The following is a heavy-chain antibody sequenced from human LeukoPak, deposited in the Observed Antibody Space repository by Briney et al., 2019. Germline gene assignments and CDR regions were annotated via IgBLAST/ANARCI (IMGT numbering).Heavy chain of an antibody. V-gene: IGHV3-11*04. D-gene: IGHD2-2*01. CDR3: AKELDYCSSTSCYAGDFDY. Sequence: GGSLRLSCAASGFDLSDFYMSWIRQAPGKGLEWVSNISSSGSTIYYADSVKGRFTISRDNAKNSLYLQMNSLRAEDTAVYYCAKELDYCSSTSCYAGDFDYWGQGTLVTVSS. CDR2: ISSSGSTI. J-gene: IGHJ4*02. CDR1: GFDLSDFY.